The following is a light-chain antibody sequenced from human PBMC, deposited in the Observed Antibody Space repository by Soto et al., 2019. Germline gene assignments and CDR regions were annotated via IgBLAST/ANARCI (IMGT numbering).Light chain of an antibody. CDR2: NAF. V-gene: IGLV2-14*03. Sequence: QSALTQPASVSGSPGQSITISCTGTSSDVGGYNYVSWSQHHPGTAPTLLIYNAFDRPSGFSNRFSGSKSGNTASLTIAGLQAEDEADYYCSYYRSSNPVVFGGGTKLTVL. CDR1: SSDVGGYNY. J-gene: IGLJ2*01. CDR3: SYYRSSNPVV.